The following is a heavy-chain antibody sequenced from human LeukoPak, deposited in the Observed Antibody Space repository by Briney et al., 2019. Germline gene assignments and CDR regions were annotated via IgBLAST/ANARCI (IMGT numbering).Heavy chain of an antibody. CDR2: IYHSGST. D-gene: IGHD6-19*01. J-gene: IGHJ4*02. Sequence: SETLSLTCAVSGGSISSANWWSWVRQPPGKGLEWIGEIYHSGSTNYNPSLKSRVTLSIDKSKNQFSLKVKTVTAADTAVYYCARHSSGWYDYWGQGTLVTVS. V-gene: IGHV4-4*02. CDR3: ARHSSGWYDY. CDR1: GGSISSANW.